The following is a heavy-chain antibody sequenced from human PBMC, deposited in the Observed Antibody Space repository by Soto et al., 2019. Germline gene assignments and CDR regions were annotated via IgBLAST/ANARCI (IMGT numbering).Heavy chain of an antibody. V-gene: IGHV1-69*02. CDR2: IIPILGIA. Sequence: SVKVSCKASGGTFSSYTISWVRQAPGQGLEWMGRIIPILGIANYAQKFQGRVTITADKSTSTAYMELSSLRSEDTAVYYCARVTMVRGEPDFDYWGQGTLVTVSS. J-gene: IGHJ4*02. CDR1: GGTFSSYT. CDR3: ARVTMVRGEPDFDY. D-gene: IGHD3-10*01.